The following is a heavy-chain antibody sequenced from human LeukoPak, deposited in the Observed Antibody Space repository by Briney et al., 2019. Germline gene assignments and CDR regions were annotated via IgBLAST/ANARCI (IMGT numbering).Heavy chain of an antibody. CDR3: ARLSRGLAGSY. CDR2: IYSGGST. V-gene: IGHV4-39*01. Sequence: SQTLSLTCIVSGDSITGSPYSWGWISQPPGTGLEWMGRIYSGGSTYYNPSLTRRVTISVDTSTIHLSLKLSYVTAADTAVYYCARLSRGLAGSYWGQGTLVTVSS. CDR1: GDSITGSPYS. D-gene: IGHD6-13*01. J-gene: IGHJ4*02.